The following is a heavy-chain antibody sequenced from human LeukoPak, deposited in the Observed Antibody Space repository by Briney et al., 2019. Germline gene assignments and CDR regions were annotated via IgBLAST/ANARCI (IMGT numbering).Heavy chain of an antibody. J-gene: IGHJ4*02. CDR3: ARSPRIAAALI. V-gene: IGHV3-66*01. CDR1: GFTVSSNY. Sequence: GGSLRLSCAASGFTVSSNYMSWVRQAPGKWLEWVSVIYSGGSTYYADSVKGRFTISRDNSKNTLYLQMNSLRAKDTAVYYCARSPRIAAALIWGQGTLVTVSS. CDR2: IYSGGST. D-gene: IGHD6-13*01.